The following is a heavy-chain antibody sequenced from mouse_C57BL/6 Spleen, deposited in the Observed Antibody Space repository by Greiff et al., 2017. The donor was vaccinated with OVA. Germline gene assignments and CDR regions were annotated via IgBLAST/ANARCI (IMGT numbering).Heavy chain of an antibody. D-gene: IGHD2-4*01. V-gene: IGHV1-84*01. CDR1: GYTFTDYY. J-gene: IGHJ3*01. Sequence: VQLQQSGPELVKPGASVKISCKASGYTFTDYYINWVKQRPGQGLAWIGWIYPGSGNTKYNEKFKGKATLTVDTSSSTAYMQLSSLTSEDSAVYFCASYYDYDWFAYWGQGTLVTVSA. CDR3: ASYYDYDWFAY. CDR2: IYPGSGNT.